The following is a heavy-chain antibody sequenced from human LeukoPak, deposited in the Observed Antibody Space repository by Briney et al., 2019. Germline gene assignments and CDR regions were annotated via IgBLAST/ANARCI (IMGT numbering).Heavy chain of an antibody. V-gene: IGHV4-38-2*02. CDR3: ARDADPGGLDY. CDR1: GYFINNDYY. CDR2: VSPRGST. J-gene: IGHJ4*02. Sequence: SETLSLTCAVSGYFINNDYYWVWIRQPPGEGLEWIGSVSPRGSTFYNASLKTRATISMDTSKNLFSLKLISVTAADTAVYYCARDADPGGLDYWGQGTLVTASS. D-gene: IGHD3-16*01.